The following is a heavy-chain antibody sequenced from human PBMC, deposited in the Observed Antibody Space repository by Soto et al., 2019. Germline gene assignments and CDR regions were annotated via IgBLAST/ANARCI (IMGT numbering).Heavy chain of an antibody. Sequence: QVQLVQSGAEVKKPGASVKVSCKASGYTFTSYAMHWVRQAPGQRLEWMGWINAGNGNTKYSQKFQGRVTITRDTSSSTAYRELSCLRSEATAVYYCARPGGAGAGTWCFDPWSQGTLVTVS. V-gene: IGHV1-3*01. CDR1: GYTFTSYA. CDR2: INAGNGNT. CDR3: ARPGGAGAGTWCFDP. D-gene: IGHD3-16*01. J-gene: IGHJ5*02.